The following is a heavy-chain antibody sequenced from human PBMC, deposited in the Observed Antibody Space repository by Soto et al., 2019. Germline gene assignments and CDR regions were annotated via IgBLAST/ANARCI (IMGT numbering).Heavy chain of an antibody. V-gene: IGHV4-39*01. J-gene: IGHJ5*02. CDR3: TRASYSSSLKNWFDP. D-gene: IGHD6-6*01. Sequence: SETLSLTCTVSGGSISSMNHFWSWIRQPPGKGLEWIATIHHSGSTYHNPSLQSRVTISVDTSKNQFSLQLNSVTPEDTAVYYCTRASYSSSLKNWFDPWGQGTLVTVSS. CDR1: GGSISSMNHF. CDR2: IHHSGST.